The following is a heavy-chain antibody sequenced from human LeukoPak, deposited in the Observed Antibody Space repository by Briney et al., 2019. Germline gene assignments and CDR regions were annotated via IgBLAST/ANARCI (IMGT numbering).Heavy chain of an antibody. CDR3: ARARGGSGSYYIDY. CDR1: GYTFTSYD. J-gene: IGHJ4*02. Sequence: ASVKVSCKASGYTFTSYDINWVRQATGQGLEWMGWMNPNSGNTGYAQKCQGRVTMTRNTSISTAYMELSSVRSEDTAVYYCARARGGSGSYYIDYWGQGTLVTVSS. CDR2: MNPNSGNT. D-gene: IGHD3-10*01. V-gene: IGHV1-8*01.